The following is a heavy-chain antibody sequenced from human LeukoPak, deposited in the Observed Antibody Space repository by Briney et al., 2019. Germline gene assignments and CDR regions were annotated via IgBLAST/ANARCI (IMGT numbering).Heavy chain of an antibody. CDR3: ARDRPSLYGDYVGNYFDY. V-gene: IGHV4-59*01. D-gene: IGHD4-17*01. CDR2: IYYSGST. Sequence: PSETLSLTCTVSGGSISSYYWSWIRQPPGKGLEWIGYIYYSGSTNYNPSLKSRVTISVDTSKNQFSLKLRSVTAADTAVYYCARDRPSLYGDYVGNYFDYWGQGTLVTVSS. CDR1: GGSISSYY. J-gene: IGHJ4*02.